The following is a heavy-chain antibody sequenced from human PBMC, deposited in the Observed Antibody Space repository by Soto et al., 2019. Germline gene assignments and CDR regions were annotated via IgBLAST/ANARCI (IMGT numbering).Heavy chain of an antibody. J-gene: IGHJ4*02. CDR2: ISGSGDST. CDR1: GFTYSSYA. CDR3: AGAYYDSSGYHY. D-gene: IGHD3-22*01. Sequence: GGSLRLSCAASGFTYSSYAMSWVLQAPGKGLEWVSVISGSGDSTYYADSVKGRFTISRDNSKNTLYLQMGSLRAEDMAVYYCAGAYYDSSGYHYWGQGTLVTVSS. V-gene: IGHV3-23*01.